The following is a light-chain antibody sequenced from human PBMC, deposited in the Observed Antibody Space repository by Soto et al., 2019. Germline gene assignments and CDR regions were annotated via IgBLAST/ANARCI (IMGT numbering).Light chain of an antibody. J-gene: IGLJ1*01. CDR3: SSFTSNRIYV. CDR1: HNDIGTYDY. V-gene: IGLV2-14*03. Sequence: QSVLTQPTSVSGSPGQSITISCTGNHNDIGTYDYVSWYQQHPGRAPRLLIHGVTTRPSGISDRFSASKSGLTASLTISGLQPEDEADYYCSSFTSNRIYVLGHGTKLTVL. CDR2: GVT.